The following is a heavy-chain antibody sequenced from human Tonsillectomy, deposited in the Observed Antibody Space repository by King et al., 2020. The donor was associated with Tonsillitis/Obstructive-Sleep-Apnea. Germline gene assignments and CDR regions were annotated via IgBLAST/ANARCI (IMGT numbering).Heavy chain of an antibody. J-gene: IGHJ4*02. V-gene: IGHV3-48*03. CDR2: ISNSGSII. Sequence: EVQLVESGGGLVQPGGSLRLSCAASGFTFSSYEMNWVRQAPGKGLEWVSYISNSGSIIYYADSVKGRFTISRDNAKNSLYLQMNSLRAEDTAVYYCARDYGDYGGRGHCFDYWGQGTLVTVSS. CDR1: GFTFSSYE. D-gene: IGHD4-17*01. CDR3: ARDYGDYGGRGHCFDY.